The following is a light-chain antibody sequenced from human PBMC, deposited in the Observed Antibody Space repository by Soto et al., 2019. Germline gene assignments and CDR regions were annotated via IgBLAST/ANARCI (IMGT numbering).Light chain of an antibody. CDR2: GAS. V-gene: IGKV3-20*01. J-gene: IGKJ5*01. CDR1: QTVSITY. Sequence: VFTQSPGTLSLSPGESATLPCRASQTVSITYLTWYQQKPGQAPRLLIFGASKRATGIPDRFSGSGSGTDFTFTISSLQPEDFATYYCQQYDDLITFGRGTRLEIK. CDR3: QQYDDLIT.